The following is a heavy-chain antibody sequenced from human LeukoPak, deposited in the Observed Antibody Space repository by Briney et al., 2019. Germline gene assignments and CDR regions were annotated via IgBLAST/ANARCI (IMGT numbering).Heavy chain of an antibody. CDR3: ARGDDISPGRVLDY. V-gene: IGHV3-23*01. CDR2: INERGDIT. CDR1: GFTFSNYP. Sequence: AGGSLRLSCVASGFTFSNYPMSWVRQAPGNGLELVSAINERGDITKYADSVKGRFTISRDNSKNTLYLQTNSLRAEDTAVYYCARGDDISPGRVLDYWGRGTLVTVSS. J-gene: IGHJ4*02. D-gene: IGHD3-9*01.